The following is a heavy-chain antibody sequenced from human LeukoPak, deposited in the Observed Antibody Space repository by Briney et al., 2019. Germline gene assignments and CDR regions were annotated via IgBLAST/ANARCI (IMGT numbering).Heavy chain of an antibody. V-gene: IGHV1-2*02. Sequence: GASVKVSCKASGYTFTGYYMHWVRQAPEQGLEWMGWINPNSGGTNYAQKFQGRVTMTRDTSISIAYMELSRLRSDDTAVYYCARDTDDFWSGYYFDYWGQGTLVTVSS. CDR1: GYTFTGYY. J-gene: IGHJ4*02. CDR3: ARDTDDFWSGYYFDY. D-gene: IGHD3-3*01. CDR2: INPNSGGT.